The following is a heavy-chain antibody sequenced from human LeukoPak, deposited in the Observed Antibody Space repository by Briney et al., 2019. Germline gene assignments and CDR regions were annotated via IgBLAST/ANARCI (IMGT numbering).Heavy chain of an antibody. CDR3: AKGDDRSGWWPPADAFDI. D-gene: IGHD3-10*01. J-gene: IGHJ3*02. CDR2: ISGSGGST. V-gene: IGHV3-23*01. Sequence: GGSLRLSCAASGFTFSSYAMSWVRQAPGKGLEWVSAISGSGGSTYYADSVKGRFTISRDNSKNTLYLQMNSLRAGDTAVYYCAKGDDRSGWWPPADAFDIWGQGTMVTVSS. CDR1: GFTFSSYA.